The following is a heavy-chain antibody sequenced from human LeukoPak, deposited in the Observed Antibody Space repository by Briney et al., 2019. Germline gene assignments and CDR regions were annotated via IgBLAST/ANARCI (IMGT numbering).Heavy chain of an antibody. V-gene: IGHV4-30-4*08. J-gene: IGHJ6*02. CDR3: AREYYYYGMDV. CDR1: GGXISSGGYY. Sequence: SETLSLTCTVSGGXISSGGYYWSWIRQHPGKGLEWIGYIYYSGSTYYNPSLKSRVTISVDTSKNQFSLKLSSVTAADTAVYYCAREYYYYGMDVWGQGTTVTVSS. CDR2: IYYSGST.